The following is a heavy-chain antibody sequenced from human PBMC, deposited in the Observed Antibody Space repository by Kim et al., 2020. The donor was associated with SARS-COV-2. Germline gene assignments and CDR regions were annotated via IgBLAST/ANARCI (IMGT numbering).Heavy chain of an antibody. CDR3: AQQKTYSGSYYAS. CDR1: GFSFISYA. V-gene: IGHV3-23*01. CDR2: ISGGSGGGIT. Sequence: GGSLRLSCAASGFSFISYAMCWVRQAPGKGLEWVATISGGSGGGITHYADAVKGRFTISRDNSWSTLYLQMDSLSADDTAVYYCAQQKTYSGSYYASWG. J-gene: IGHJ5*01. D-gene: IGHD1-26*01.